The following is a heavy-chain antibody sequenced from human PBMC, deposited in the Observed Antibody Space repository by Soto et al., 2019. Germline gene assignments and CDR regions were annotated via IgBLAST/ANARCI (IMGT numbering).Heavy chain of an antibody. CDR3: VRQTNRPMAGDD. CDR2: IYYSGTT. V-gene: IGHV4-39*01. CDR1: GASISSPSYY. D-gene: IGHD2-8*01. Sequence: QLQESGPGLVKPSETLSLTCTVSGASISSPSYYWGWIRQSPGKGLEWIGSIYYSGTTHYNPSLKSRLSLSVDTSNMQFCLDLTSVTVSDTAIYFCVRQTNRPMAGDDWGQGTLVTVSS. J-gene: IGHJ4*02.